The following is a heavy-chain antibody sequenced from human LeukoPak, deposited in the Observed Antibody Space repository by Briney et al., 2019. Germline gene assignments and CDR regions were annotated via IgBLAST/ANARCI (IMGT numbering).Heavy chain of an antibody. CDR3: ARVVGARYNWCVP. V-gene: IGHV4-61*02. CDR1: VGSIRSGSYY. Sequence: PSETLSLTCTVSVGSIRSGSYYWSWIRHPAGKGLEWIVRIYTSGSTNYNPSLKSRVTISVDTSKNQFSLKRSSVTAADTAVYYCARVVGARYNWCVPWGQGTLVTVSS. D-gene: IGHD1-26*01. J-gene: IGHJ5*02. CDR2: IYTSGST.